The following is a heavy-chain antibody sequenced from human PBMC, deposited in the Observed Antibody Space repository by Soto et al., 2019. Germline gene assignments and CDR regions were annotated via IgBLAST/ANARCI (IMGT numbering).Heavy chain of an antibody. CDR3: ASGGHVVVVTAASDY. V-gene: IGHV1-46*01. CDR2: VNPSGGHT. Sequence: QVQLMQSGAEVKKPGASVKVSCKASGDTFTDYYIHWVRQAPGQGLEWMGTVNPSGGHTTYAQHFLGRVTMTRDTSTRTLYMELTSLTSDDTAIYYCASGGHVVVVTAASDYWGQGTLVTVSS. J-gene: IGHJ4*02. CDR1: GDTFTDYY. D-gene: IGHD2-21*02.